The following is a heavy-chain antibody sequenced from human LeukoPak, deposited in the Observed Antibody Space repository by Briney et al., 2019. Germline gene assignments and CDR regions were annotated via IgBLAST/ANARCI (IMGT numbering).Heavy chain of an antibody. CDR2: IYSGGNT. CDR3: AKIPLGSHWVDFDY. Sequence: GGSLRLSCVVSGFTVSSNYMSWGRQAPGKGPEWVSVIYSGGNTYYADSVKGRFTISRDNSQNTLYLQMNSLRGEDTAVYYCAKIPLGSHWVDFDYWGQGTLVTVSS. D-gene: IGHD3-10*01. V-gene: IGHV3-53*01. CDR1: GFTVSSNY. J-gene: IGHJ4*02.